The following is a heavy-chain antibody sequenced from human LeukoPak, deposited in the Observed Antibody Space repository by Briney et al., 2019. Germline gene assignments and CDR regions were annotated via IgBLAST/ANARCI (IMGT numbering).Heavy chain of an antibody. V-gene: IGHV1-69*13. Sequence: SVKVSCKASGGTFSGYAISWVRQAPGQGLEWMGGIIPIFGTANYAQKFQGRVTITADESTSTAYMELSSLRSEDTAVYYCARDKVSIFGVVTDAFDIWGQGTMVTVSS. D-gene: IGHD3-3*01. CDR3: ARDKVSIFGVVTDAFDI. CDR2: IIPIFGTA. CDR1: GGTFSGYA. J-gene: IGHJ3*02.